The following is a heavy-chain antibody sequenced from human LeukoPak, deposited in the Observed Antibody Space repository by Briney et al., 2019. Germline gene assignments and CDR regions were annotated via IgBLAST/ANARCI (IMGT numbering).Heavy chain of an antibody. J-gene: IGHJ3*02. Sequence: PGGSLRLSCAASGFTFSSYGMHWVRLAPGKGLEWVAVISYDGSNKYYADSVKGRFTISRDNSKNTLYLQMNSLRAEDTAVYYCAKERGCSGGSCYSAAFDIWGQGPMVTVSS. D-gene: IGHD2-15*01. CDR3: AKERGCSGGSCYSAAFDI. CDR1: GFTFSSYG. CDR2: ISYDGSNK. V-gene: IGHV3-30*18.